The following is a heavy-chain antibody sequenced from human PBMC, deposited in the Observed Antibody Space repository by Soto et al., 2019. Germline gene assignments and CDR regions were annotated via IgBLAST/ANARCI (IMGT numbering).Heavy chain of an antibody. V-gene: IGHV1-69*13. J-gene: IGHJ4*02. CDR2: IIPIFGTA. D-gene: IGHD6-6*01. Sequence: ASVKVSCKASGYTFTGYYMHWVRQAPGQGLEWMGGIIPIFGTANYAQKFQGRVTITADESTSTAYMELSSLRSEDTAVYYCARASPSLAARYYFDYWGQGTLVTVSS. CDR3: ARASPSLAARYYFDY. CDR1: GYTFTGYY.